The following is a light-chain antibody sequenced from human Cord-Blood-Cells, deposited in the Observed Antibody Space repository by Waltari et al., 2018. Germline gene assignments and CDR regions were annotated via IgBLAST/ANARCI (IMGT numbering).Light chain of an antibody. J-gene: IGLJ1*01. CDR3: QSYDSSLSGPRYV. CDR2: GNS. Sequence: SVLTQPPSLSRAPGEMLTLSCTGSSTNFGAGSDVDCFLQLPGTAPKLLSYGNSNRPSGVPDGFSGSKSGTSASLAITGRQAEDEADYYCQSYDSSLSGPRYVFGTGTKVTVL. V-gene: IGLV1-40*01. CDR1: STNFGAGSD.